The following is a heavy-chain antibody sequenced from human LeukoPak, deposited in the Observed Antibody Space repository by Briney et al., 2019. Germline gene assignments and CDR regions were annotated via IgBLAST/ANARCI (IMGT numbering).Heavy chain of an antibody. CDR3: ARSDGYNADDAFDI. J-gene: IGHJ3*02. CDR2: ISSSRSTI. CDR1: GFTFSSYS. D-gene: IGHD5-24*01. Sequence: GGSLRLSCAASGFTFSSYSMNWVRQAPGKGQEWVSYISSSRSTIYYADSVKGRFTISIDNAKNSLYLQSNSLSAEDTAVYYCARSDGYNADDAFDIWGQGTMVTVSS. V-gene: IGHV3-48*01.